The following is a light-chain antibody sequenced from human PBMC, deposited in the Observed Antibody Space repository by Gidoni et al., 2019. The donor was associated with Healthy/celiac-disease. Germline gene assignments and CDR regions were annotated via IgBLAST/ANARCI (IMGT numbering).Light chain of an antibody. Sequence: QSVLTQPPAASGTPGQRVTISCSGSSSNIGSNTVNWYQQLQGTAPKLLIYSNNQRPSGVPDRFSGSKSGTSASLAISGLQSEDEADYYCAAWDDSLNGPWVFGGGTKLTVL. CDR2: SNN. V-gene: IGLV1-44*01. CDR1: SSNIGSNT. CDR3: AAWDDSLNGPWV. J-gene: IGLJ3*02.